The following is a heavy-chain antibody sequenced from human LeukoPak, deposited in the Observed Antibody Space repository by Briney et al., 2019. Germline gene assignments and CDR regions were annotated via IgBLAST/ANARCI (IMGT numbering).Heavy chain of an antibody. D-gene: IGHD2-21*02. Sequence: GGPLRLSCAASGFTFSDYYMSWIRQAPGKGLEWVSYISSSGSTIYYADSVKGRFTISRDNAKNSLYLQMNSLRAEDTAVYYCAREYCGGDCYSDPHYFDYWGQGTLVTVSS. J-gene: IGHJ4*02. V-gene: IGHV3-11*01. CDR1: GFTFSDYY. CDR3: AREYCGGDCYSDPHYFDY. CDR2: ISSSGSTI.